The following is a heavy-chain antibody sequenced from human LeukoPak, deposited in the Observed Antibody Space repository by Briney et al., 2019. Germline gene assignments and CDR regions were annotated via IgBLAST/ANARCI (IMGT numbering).Heavy chain of an antibody. V-gene: IGHV3-30*03. CDR2: ISYDGSNK. J-gene: IGHJ3*02. CDR3: ARDRDFDI. Sequence: GGSLRLSCAASGFTFSSYGMHWVRQAPGKGLEWVAVISYDGSNKYYADSVKGRFTVSRDNSKNTLFLQMNSLRVEDTALYYCARDRDFDIWGQGTKVTVSS. CDR1: GFTFSSYG.